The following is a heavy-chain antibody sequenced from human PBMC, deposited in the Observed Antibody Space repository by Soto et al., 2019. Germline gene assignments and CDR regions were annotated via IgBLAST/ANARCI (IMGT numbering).Heavy chain of an antibody. CDR3: TRETRR. J-gene: IGHJ4*02. Sequence: SETLSLTCAVSGDPISTYQWSWVRQPPGKGLEWIGYIFSTGGSTYNPSLKSRVSMSVDMSKNHSFLNLSSVTAADTAVYYCTRETRRWGPGTLVTVSS. CDR2: IFSTGGS. CDR1: GDPISTYQ. V-gene: IGHV4-59*01.